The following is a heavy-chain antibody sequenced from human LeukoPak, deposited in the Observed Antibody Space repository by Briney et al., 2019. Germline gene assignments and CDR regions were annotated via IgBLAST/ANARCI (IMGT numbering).Heavy chain of an antibody. J-gene: IGHJ4*02. CDR1: GFTFSSHW. Sequence: GGSLRLSCAGSGFTFSSHWIGWVRQAPGKGLEWVAHINQDGSQKYYVDSVEGRFAISRDNAKNSLYLQMNSLRAGDTAVYYCASRYSSSSFSYWGQGTLVTVSS. V-gene: IGHV3-7*01. CDR2: INQDGSQK. CDR3: ASRYSSSSFSY. D-gene: IGHD6-6*01.